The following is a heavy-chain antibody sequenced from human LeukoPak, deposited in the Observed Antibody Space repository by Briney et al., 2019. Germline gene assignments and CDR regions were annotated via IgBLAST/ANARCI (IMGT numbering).Heavy chain of an antibody. CDR1: GFTFSNYA. CDR3: ARENSALDY. V-gene: IGHV3-30*04. CDR2: IVYDGINK. Sequence: QAGGSLRLSCAASGFTFSNYAMHWVRQAPGKGLEWVAVIVYDGINKYYADSVKGRFTISRDNSKNTLYLQMNSLRVEDKAVYYCARENSALDYWGQGTLVTVSS. J-gene: IGHJ4*02. D-gene: IGHD4-11*01.